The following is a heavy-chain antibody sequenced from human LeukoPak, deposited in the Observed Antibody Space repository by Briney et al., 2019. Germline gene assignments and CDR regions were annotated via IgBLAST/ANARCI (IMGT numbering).Heavy chain of an antibody. J-gene: IGHJ4*02. CDR1: DGSFSGYY. D-gene: IGHD4-17*01. V-gene: IGHV4-34*01. CDR3: ARGGDYGDYRYGVDY. Sequence: SETLSLTCAVYDGSFSGYYSSWIRQPPGKGLEWIGEINHSGSTNYNPSLKSRVTISVDTSKNQFSLKLSSVTAADTAVYYCARGGDYGDYRYGVDYWGQGTLVTVSS. CDR2: INHSGST.